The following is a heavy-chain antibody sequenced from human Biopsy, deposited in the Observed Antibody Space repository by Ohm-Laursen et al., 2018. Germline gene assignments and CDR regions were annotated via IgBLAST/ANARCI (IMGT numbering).Heavy chain of an antibody. Sequence: SSVKVSCKASGGTFSSYAISWVRQAPGQGPEWMGGIIPIFETINYAPKFQDRVTITADESTRTAYMELSSLKSEDTAVYYCARRYCSSTSCSPPFYSWFDPWGQGTLITVSS. CDR3: ARRYCSSTSCSPPFYSWFDP. D-gene: IGHD2-2*01. CDR1: GGTFSSYA. V-gene: IGHV1-69*01. J-gene: IGHJ5*02. CDR2: IIPIFETI.